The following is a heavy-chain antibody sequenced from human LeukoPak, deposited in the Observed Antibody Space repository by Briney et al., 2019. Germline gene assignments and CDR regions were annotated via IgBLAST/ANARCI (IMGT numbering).Heavy chain of an antibody. CDR1: GFTFSSYA. V-gene: IGHV3-23*01. J-gene: IGHJ3*02. D-gene: IGHD2-15*01. Sequence: PGGSLRLSCAASGFTFSSYAMSWVRQAPGKGLEWVSAISGSGGSTYYADSVKGRFTISRDNSKNTLYLQMNSLRAEDTAVYYRAKLSSPSRVVGAFDIWGQGTMVTVSS. CDR2: ISGSGGST. CDR3: AKLSSPSRVVGAFDI.